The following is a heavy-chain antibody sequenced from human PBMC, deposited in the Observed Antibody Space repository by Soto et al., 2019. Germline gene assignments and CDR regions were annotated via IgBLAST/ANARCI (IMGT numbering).Heavy chain of an antibody. Sequence: EVQLLESGGGLVQPGGSLRLSCAASGFTFINYAMIWVRQAPGKGLEWVSTISGGGDGTYYADSVKGHFTISRDNSKNTMYLPMDALKAEYTAIYYCAKKGLGSLKTFCSNSDCLYAFVLWGQGTVVTVSS. CDR2: ISGGGDGT. V-gene: IGHV3-23*01. J-gene: IGHJ3*01. CDR3: AKKGLGSLKTFCSNSDCLYAFVL. D-gene: IGHD2-8*01. CDR1: GFTFINYA.